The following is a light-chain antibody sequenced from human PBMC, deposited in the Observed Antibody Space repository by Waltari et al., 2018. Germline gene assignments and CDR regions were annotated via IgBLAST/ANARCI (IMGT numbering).Light chain of an antibody. Sequence: EIVLTQSPGTQPLSPGESATLSCRASQSIDSTFLAWYQQKPGQAPRLLIYGASNRASGIPDRFSGSGSGTDFTLTISRLEPEDFAVYYCQQYGSSPQTFGPGTKVDIK. V-gene: IGKV3-20*01. CDR1: QSIDSTF. CDR2: GAS. CDR3: QQYGSSPQT. J-gene: IGKJ3*01.